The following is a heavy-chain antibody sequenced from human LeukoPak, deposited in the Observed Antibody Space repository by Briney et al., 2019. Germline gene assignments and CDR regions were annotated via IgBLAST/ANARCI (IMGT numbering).Heavy chain of an antibody. J-gene: IGHJ4*02. CDR1: GFTFDDYA. CDR2: ISWNSGNI. V-gene: IGHV3-9*01. Sequence: GGSLRLSCAASGFTFDDYAMHWVRQAPGKGLEWVSGISWNSGNIGYADSVKGRFTISRDNAKNSLYLQMNSLRAEDTALYYCAKEPYSSSWYRGFYFDYWGQGTLVTVSS. D-gene: IGHD6-13*01. CDR3: AKEPYSSSWYRGFYFDY.